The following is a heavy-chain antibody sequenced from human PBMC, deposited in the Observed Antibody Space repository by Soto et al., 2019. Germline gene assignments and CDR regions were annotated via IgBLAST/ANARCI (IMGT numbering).Heavy chain of an antibody. CDR1: GGSVPSGSYY. D-gene: IGHD3-10*01. CDR3: AKVGPYDSGSYMFRYNWFGP. Sequence: SETLSLTCTVSGGSVPSGSYYWSWIRQPPGKGLEWIGYIYYSGNTNYNPSLKSRVTISVDTSKNTVDLQMNSLRAEDTAVYYCAKVGPYDSGSYMFRYNWFGPWGPGTLVTV. J-gene: IGHJ5*02. CDR2: IYYSGNT. V-gene: IGHV4-61*01.